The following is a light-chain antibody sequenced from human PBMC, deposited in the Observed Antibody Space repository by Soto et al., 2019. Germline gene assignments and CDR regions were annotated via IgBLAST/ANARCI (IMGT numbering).Light chain of an antibody. J-gene: IGKJ1*01. CDR3: QQYYTTPTWT. CDR1: QSVFSRFRNKNY. Sequence: DIVMTQSPDSLTLSLGERATINCKSSQSVFSRFRNKNYLAWFQPKPGQPPRLLIYWASTRESGVSDRFSGSGAGTDFTLTINSLQAEDVAVYYCQQYYTTPTWTFGQGTKVEVK. V-gene: IGKV4-1*01. CDR2: WAS.